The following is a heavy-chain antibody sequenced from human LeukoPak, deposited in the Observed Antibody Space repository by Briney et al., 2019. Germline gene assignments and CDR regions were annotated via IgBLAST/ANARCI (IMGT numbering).Heavy chain of an antibody. CDR2: IYPGDSDT. Sequence: GESLKISCKGSGYSFTSYCIGWVRQMPGKGLEWMGVIYPGDSDTSYNPSFQGQVTISADKSISTAYLQLSSLNASDTAMYYCARRTYYYDSSGYYYVREVDYWGQGTLVTVSS. D-gene: IGHD3-22*01. CDR1: GYSFTSYC. J-gene: IGHJ4*02. CDR3: ARRTYYYDSSGYYYVREVDY. V-gene: IGHV5-51*01.